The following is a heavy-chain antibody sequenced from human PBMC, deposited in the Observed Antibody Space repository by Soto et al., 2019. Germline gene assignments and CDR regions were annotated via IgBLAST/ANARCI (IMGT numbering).Heavy chain of an antibody. J-gene: IGHJ4*02. Sequence: VGSLRLSCAASGFTFSSYWMSWVRQAPGKGLEWVANIKQDGSEKYYVDSVKGRFTISRDNAKNSLYLQMNSLRAEDTAVYYCARADVLLWFGELHPYFDYWGQGTLVTVSS. V-gene: IGHV3-7*03. D-gene: IGHD3-10*01. CDR2: IKQDGSEK. CDR3: ARADVLLWFGELHPYFDY. CDR1: GFTFSSYW.